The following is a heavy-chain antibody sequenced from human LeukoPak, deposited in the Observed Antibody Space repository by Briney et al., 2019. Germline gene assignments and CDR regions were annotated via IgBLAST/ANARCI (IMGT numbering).Heavy chain of an antibody. CDR2: IKQDGAEK. Sequence: GGSLRLSCAASGLTFSSYWMSWVRQAPGKGLEWVANIKQDGAEKYYVDSVKGRFSISRDNAKNSLYLQMNSLRAEDTAVYYCARDGYYYDSSGLDYWGQGTLVTVSS. CDR3: ARDGYYYDSSGLDY. J-gene: IGHJ4*02. CDR1: GLTFSSYW. V-gene: IGHV3-7*01. D-gene: IGHD3-22*01.